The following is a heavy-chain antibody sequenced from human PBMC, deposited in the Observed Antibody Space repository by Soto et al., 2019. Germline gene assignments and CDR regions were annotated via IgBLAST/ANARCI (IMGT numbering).Heavy chain of an antibody. CDR2: INPATGAA. D-gene: IGHD6-19*01. J-gene: IGHJ3*02. CDR1: GYPVTAYY. CDR3: ARGGGAGVAGSAAFDI. V-gene: IGHV1-2*02. Sequence: QLHLVQSGAVVKKPGASVTVSCSASGYPVTAYYMHWVRQAPGRGLEWMGGINPATGAAKYTQTFKGGVTMPRDPTTRTVFMEPSGLTSEDTAVFYCARGGGAGVAGSAAFDIWGQGTLVTVSS.